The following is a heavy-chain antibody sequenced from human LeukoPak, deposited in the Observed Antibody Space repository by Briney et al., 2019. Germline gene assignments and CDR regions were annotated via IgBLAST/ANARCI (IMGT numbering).Heavy chain of an antibody. D-gene: IGHD2-21*02. Sequence: GASVKVSCKASGYTFTSYGISWVRPAPGQGLEWMGWISAYNGNTNYAQKLQGRVTMTTDTSTGTAYMALRSLRSDDTAVYYCARDVVVTAVYFDYWGQGTLVTVSS. V-gene: IGHV1-18*01. CDR1: GYTFTSYG. CDR3: ARDVVVTAVYFDY. CDR2: ISAYNGNT. J-gene: IGHJ4*02.